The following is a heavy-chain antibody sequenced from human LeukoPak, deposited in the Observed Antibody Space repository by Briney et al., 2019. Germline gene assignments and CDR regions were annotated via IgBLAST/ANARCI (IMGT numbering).Heavy chain of an antibody. D-gene: IGHD2-15*01. CDR1: GFTFSRYG. CDR3: ARGGGTFDC. CDR2: ISDSGADT. J-gene: IGHJ4*02. V-gene: IGHV3-23*01. Sequence: PGGSLRLSCAASGFTFSRYGMSWVRQAPGKGLEWVSGISDSGADTDYADSVKGRFTISRDNSKKTLYLQMNSLRAEDTAVYYCARGGGTFDCWGQGTLVTVSS.